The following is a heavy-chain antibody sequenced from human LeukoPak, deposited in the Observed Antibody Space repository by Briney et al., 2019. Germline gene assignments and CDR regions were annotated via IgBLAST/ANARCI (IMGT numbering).Heavy chain of an antibody. D-gene: IGHD4-17*01. J-gene: IGHJ4*01. Sequence: GGSLRLSCAASRFAFSNYVMHWVRQAPGKGLEWVAVISYDGSNIYYADSVKGRFTISRDNSKNTLYLQMNSLSAEDTAVYYCAKDGPTVTIFGHFDYWGHGTLVTVSS. V-gene: IGHV3-30*18. CDR3: AKDGPTVTIFGHFDY. CDR2: ISYDGSNI. CDR1: RFAFSNYV.